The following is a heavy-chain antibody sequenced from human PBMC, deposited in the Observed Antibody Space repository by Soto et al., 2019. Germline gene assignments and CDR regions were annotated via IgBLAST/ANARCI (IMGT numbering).Heavy chain of an antibody. CDR3: ARAGYSAFYYYGMDV. J-gene: IGHJ6*02. CDR2: ISAYNGNT. D-gene: IGHD1-26*01. CDR1: GYTFTSYG. V-gene: IGHV1-18*01. Sequence: ASVKVSCKASGYTFTSYGISWGRQAPGQGLEWMGWISAYNGNTNYAQKLQGRVTMTTDTSTSTAYMELRSLRSDDTAVYYCARAGYSAFYYYGMDVWGQGTTVTVAS.